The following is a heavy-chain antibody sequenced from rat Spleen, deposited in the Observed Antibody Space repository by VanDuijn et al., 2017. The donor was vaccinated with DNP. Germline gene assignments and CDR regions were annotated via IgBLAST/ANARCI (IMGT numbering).Heavy chain of an antibody. CDR1: GFTFSNYD. CDR3: TTDLGDY. Sequence: EVQLVESGGGLVQPGRSLKLSCAASGFTFSNYDMAWVRQAPTKGLEWVASISTSGGSTYYRDSVKGRFTISRENAKSTLYLQMDSLRSEDTATYYCTTDLGDYWGQGVMVTVSS. D-gene: IGHD5-1*01. CDR2: ISTSGGST. V-gene: IGHV5-27*01. J-gene: IGHJ2*01.